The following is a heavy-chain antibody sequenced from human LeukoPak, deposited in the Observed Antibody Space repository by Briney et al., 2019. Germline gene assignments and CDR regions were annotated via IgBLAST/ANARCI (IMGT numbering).Heavy chain of an antibody. Sequence: SVKVSCKASGFTFTSTAVQWVRQARGQRLEWIGWILVGSGNTNYAQMFQERVTLTWDVSTSTAYMGLSSLRSEETAIYYCASDPPYTSSSAWWGQGTLVTVSS. D-gene: IGHD2-2*01. J-gene: IGHJ4*02. CDR3: ASDPPYTSSSAW. CDR2: ILVGSGNT. CDR1: GFTFTSTA. V-gene: IGHV1-58*01.